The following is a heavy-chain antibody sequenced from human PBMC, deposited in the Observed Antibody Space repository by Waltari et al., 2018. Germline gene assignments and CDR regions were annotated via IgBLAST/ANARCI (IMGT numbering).Heavy chain of an antibody. CDR2: IYHSGST. CDR3: ARDGVTIFGGRDYGMDV. D-gene: IGHD3-3*01. CDR1: GGSISRSNW. V-gene: IGHV4-4*02. Sequence: QVQLQESGPGLVKPSGTLSLTCAVSGGSISRSNWWSWVRQPPGKGLEWIGEIYHSGSTNYNPSLKSRVTISVDKSKNQFSLKLSSVTAADTAVYYCARDGVTIFGGRDYGMDVWGQGTTVTVSS. J-gene: IGHJ6*02.